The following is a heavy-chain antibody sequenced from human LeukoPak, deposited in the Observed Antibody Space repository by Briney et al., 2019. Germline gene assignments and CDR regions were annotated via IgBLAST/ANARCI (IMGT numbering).Heavy chain of an antibody. CDR1: GLTFSSYS. Sequence: GRTLRLSCAASGLTFSSYSMNWVRQARGKGLEWVVSISSSSSYIYYAASVKGRFTISRDNAKNSLYLQMNSLRAEDTAVYYCARDIHPSVTWCFDYWGQGTLVTVSS. CDR3: ARDIHPSVTWCFDY. J-gene: IGHJ4*02. CDR2: ISSSSSYI. V-gene: IGHV3-21*01. D-gene: IGHD2-8*02.